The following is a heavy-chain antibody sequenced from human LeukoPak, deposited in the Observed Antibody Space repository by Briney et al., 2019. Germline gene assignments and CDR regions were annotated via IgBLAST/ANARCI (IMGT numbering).Heavy chain of an antibody. V-gene: IGHV1-24*01. D-gene: IGHD3-10*01. CDR3: ATAEARARGVIISDLYYYYGMDV. CDR2: FDPGDGET. CDR1: VYTLTELS. J-gene: IGHJ6*02. Sequence: ASVKVSCKVSVYTLTELSMNWVRQAPGKGLEWMGGFDPGDGETIYAQKFQGRVPMTEDTSTDTAYMELSSLRSEDTAVYYCATAEARARGVIISDLYYYYGMDVWGQGTTVTVSS.